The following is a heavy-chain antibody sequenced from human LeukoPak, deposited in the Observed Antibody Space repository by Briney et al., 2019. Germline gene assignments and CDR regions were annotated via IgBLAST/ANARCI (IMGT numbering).Heavy chain of an antibody. CDR3: ARESGGPRLRYFDWLPHGAFDI. V-gene: IGHV3-33*01. CDR2: IWHDGSNK. CDR1: GFTFSSYG. J-gene: IGHJ3*02. Sequence: GGSLRLSCAASGFTFSSYGMHWVRPAPGKGLEWVAVIWHDGSNKYYADSVKGRFTISRDNSKNTLYLQMNSLRAEDTAVYYCARESGGPRLRYFDWLPHGAFDIWGQGTVVTVSS. D-gene: IGHD3-9*01.